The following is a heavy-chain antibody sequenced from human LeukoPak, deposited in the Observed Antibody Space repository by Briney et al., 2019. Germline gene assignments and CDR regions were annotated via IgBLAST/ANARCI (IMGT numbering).Heavy chain of an antibody. V-gene: IGHV4-30-2*01. CDR1: GGSISSGGYY. CDR3: ARGELSYDFWSGYSQDHTYNWFDP. D-gene: IGHD3-3*01. CDR2: IYHSGST. J-gene: IGHJ5*02. Sequence: PSQTLSLTCTVSGGSISSGGYYWSWIRQPPGKGLEWIGYIYHSGSTYYNPSLKSRVTISVDRSKNQFSLKLSSVTAADTAVYYCARGELSYDFWSGYSQDHTYNWFDPWGQGTLVTVSS.